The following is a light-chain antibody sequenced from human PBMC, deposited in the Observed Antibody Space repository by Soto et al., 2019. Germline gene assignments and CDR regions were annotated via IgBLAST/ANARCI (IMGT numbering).Light chain of an antibody. CDR2: DAS. CDR1: QSVRGS. V-gene: IGKV3-15*01. CDR3: QQYNKWPLT. Sequence: EIVMTQSPGTLSVSPGERATLSCRASQSVRGSLAWYQQKPGQAPRLLIYDASTGATGIPARFSGSGSGTEVTLTISSLQSEDFAGYYCQQYNKWPLTFGGGTKVELK. J-gene: IGKJ4*01.